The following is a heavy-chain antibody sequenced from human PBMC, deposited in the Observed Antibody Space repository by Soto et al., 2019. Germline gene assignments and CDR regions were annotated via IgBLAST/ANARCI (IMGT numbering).Heavy chain of an antibody. CDR1: GYTLTELS. V-gene: IGHV1-24*01. CDR2: FDPEDGET. D-gene: IGHD2-2*02. Sequence: ASVKVSCKVSGYTLTELSMHWVRQAPGKGLEWMGGFDPEDGETIYAQKFQGRVTMTEDTSTDTAYMELSSLRSEDTAVYYCARTKGADIVVVPAAIALPYYYGMDVWGQGTTVTVSS. J-gene: IGHJ6*02. CDR3: ARTKGADIVVVPAAIALPYYYGMDV.